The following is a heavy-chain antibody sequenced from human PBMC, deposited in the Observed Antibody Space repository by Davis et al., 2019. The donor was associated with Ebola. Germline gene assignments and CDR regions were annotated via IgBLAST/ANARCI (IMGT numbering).Heavy chain of an antibody. D-gene: IGHD3-10*01. V-gene: IGHV5-51*01. CDR1: GYSFTSYW. J-gene: IGHJ4*02. CDR3: ARMGKSYYDSLWDY. CDR2: TYPGDSDT. Sequence: KVSCKGSGYSFTSYWIAWVRQMPGKGLEWMGITYPGDSDTRYSPSFRGQVTISADKSFSTAYLQWSGLKASDTAMYYCARMGKSYYDSLWDYWGQGTLVTVSS.